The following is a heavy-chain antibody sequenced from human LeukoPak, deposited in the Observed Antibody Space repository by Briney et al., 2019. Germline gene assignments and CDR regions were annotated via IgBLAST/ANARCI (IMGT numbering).Heavy chain of an antibody. Sequence: GGSLRLSCAASGFTFSSYEMNWVRQAPGKGLEWVSYISSSGSAIYYADSVKGRFTISRDNAKNSLYLQMNSLRAEDTAVYYCARDASRRVGATIPGFDYWGQGTLVTVSS. J-gene: IGHJ4*02. CDR2: ISSSGSAI. CDR3: ARDASRRVGATIPGFDY. D-gene: IGHD1-26*01. V-gene: IGHV3-48*03. CDR1: GFTFSSYE.